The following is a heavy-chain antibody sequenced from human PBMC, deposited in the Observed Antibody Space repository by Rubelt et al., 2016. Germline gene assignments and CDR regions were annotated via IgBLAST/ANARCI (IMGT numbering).Heavy chain of an antibody. Sequence: QVQLQQWGTGLLKPSETLSLTCVVYGGSFSGYYWTWIRLPPGKGLEWIGEIDHRGSTNYNPSLKSRVIMSVDTSRNQFSLKLSSGTAADTAVYYCARGDIAARLQYWGQGTLVTVSS. D-gene: IGHD6-6*01. CDR2: IDHRGST. V-gene: IGHV4-34*01. CDR3: ARGDIAARLQY. J-gene: IGHJ4*02. CDR1: GGSFSGYY.